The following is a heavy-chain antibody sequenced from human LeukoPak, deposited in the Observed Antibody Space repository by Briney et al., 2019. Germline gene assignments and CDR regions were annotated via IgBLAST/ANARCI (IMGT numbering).Heavy chain of an antibody. CDR3: ARYYGSGRGYYGLDV. J-gene: IGHJ6*02. D-gene: IGHD3-10*01. V-gene: IGHV3-48*03. CDR1: GFTFSSYE. Sequence: PGGSLRLSCAASGFTFSSYEMNWVRQAPGKGLEWVSYISSSGSTIYYADSVKGRFTISRDNSKNTLFLQMNSLRAEDTAVYYCARYYGSGRGYYGLDVWGQGTTVTVFS. CDR2: ISSSGSTI.